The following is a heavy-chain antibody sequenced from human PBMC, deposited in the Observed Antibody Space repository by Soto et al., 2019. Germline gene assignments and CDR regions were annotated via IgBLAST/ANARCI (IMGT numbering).Heavy chain of an antibody. V-gene: IGHV4-34*01. D-gene: IGHD3-22*01. CDR2: INHSGST. Sequence: SETLSLTCAVYGGSFSGYYWSWIRQPPGKGLEWIGEINHSGSTNYNPSLKSRVTISVDTSKNQFSLKLSSVTAADTAVYYCARGNYYDSSGYYYSWGQGTLVTVSS. J-gene: IGHJ4*02. CDR1: GGSFSGYY. CDR3: ARGNYYDSSGYYYS.